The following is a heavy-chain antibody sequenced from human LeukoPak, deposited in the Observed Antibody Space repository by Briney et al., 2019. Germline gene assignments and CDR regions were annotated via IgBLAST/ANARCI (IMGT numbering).Heavy chain of an antibody. V-gene: IGHV4-34*01. Sequence: PEALPQTFPFYGGSFSGYYWSWIGQPPGKGLAWIGEINHRQSSNYNPSLKSRVTISVDTSKNQFSLKLSSVTAADTAVYYCATTETGIGYCSSTSCQPARVFDYWGQGTLVTVSS. CDR3: ATTETGIGYCSSTSCQPARVFDY. CDR1: GGSFSGYY. D-gene: IGHD2-2*01. CDR2: INHRQSS. J-gene: IGHJ4*02.